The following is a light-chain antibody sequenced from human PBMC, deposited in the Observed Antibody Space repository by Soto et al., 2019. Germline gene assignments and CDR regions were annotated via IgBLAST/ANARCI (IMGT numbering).Light chain of an antibody. CDR3: SSYSSSGFEV. J-gene: IGLJ2*01. V-gene: IGLV2-14*03. Sequence: QSALTQPASVSGSPGQSITISCTGTSSDVGGYNYVVWHQQHPGKAPKVLIHDVSRRPSRVSERFSGSKSGDTASLTISGLQGEDEADYYGSSYSSSGFEVFGGGTQITVL. CDR1: SSDVGGYNY. CDR2: DVS.